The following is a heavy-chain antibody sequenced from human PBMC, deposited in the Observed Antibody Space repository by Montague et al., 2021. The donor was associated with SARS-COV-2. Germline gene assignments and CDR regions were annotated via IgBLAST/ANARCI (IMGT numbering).Heavy chain of an antibody. J-gene: IGHJ3*01. CDR1: GGSISSYY. Sequence: SETLSLTCSVSGGSISSYYWSWIRQSPGKGLEWIGYIFHSGITDYNPSLKSRATISLDTSKNQFSLKLNSVTAADTAVYFCARTWSDYGDYDAFDLWGQGTMVTVSS. CDR2: IFHSGIT. D-gene: IGHD4-17*01. CDR3: ARTWSDYGDYDAFDL. V-gene: IGHV4-59*13.